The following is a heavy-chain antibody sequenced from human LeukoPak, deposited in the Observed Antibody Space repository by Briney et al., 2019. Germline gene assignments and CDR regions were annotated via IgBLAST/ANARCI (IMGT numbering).Heavy chain of an antibody. CDR1: GYTFTVYY. J-gene: IGHJ2*01. CDR3: ARGRTVTNDFDL. CDR2: FNPSGDTT. V-gene: IGHV1-46*01. Sequence: GASVQVSCKASGYTFTVYYIHWVRQAPGQGLEWVGIFNPSGDTTSYAQKFQGRVTMTRDTSTSTVYMELSSLRSEDTALYYCARGRTVTNDFDLWGRGTLVTVSS. D-gene: IGHD4-17*01.